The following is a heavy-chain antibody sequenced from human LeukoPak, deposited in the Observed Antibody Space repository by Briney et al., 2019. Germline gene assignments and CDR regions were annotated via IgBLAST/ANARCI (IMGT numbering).Heavy chain of an antibody. CDR1: GFTVSANY. Sequence: GGSLRLSCAASGFTVSANYMNWVRQAPGKGLEWVSILYSGSSTYYADSVEGRFIVSRDSSKNTLSLQMNDLRAEDTAVYYCARVGDHFHWYLDLWGRGTMVTVSS. V-gene: IGHV3-53*01. CDR2: LYSGSST. CDR3: ARVGDHFHWYLDL. J-gene: IGHJ2*01. D-gene: IGHD3-3*02.